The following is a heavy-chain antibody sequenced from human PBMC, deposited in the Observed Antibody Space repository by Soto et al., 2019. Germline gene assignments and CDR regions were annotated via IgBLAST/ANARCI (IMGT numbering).Heavy chain of an antibody. CDR3: ASNDYAFDY. D-gene: IGHD4-17*01. CDR2: ISSSSGTI. Sequence: EVQLVESGGGLVQPGGSLRLSCAASGFTFSSYSMNWVRQAPGKGLEWVSYISSSSGTIYYADSVKGRFTISRDNAKKSLYLQMNSLRAEDTAVYYCASNDYAFDYWGQGTLVTVSS. J-gene: IGHJ4*02. V-gene: IGHV3-48*01. CDR1: GFTFSSYS.